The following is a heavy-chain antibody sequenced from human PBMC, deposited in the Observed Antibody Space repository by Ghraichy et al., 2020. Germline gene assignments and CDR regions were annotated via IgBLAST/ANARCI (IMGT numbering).Heavy chain of an antibody. V-gene: IGHV4-34*01. Sequence: SQTLSLTCAVYGGSFSGYYWSWIRQPPGKGLEWIGEINHSGSTNYNPSLKSRVTISVDTSKNQFSLKLSSVTAADTAVYYCARGPDWYFDLWGRGTLVTVSS. CDR3: ARGPDWYFDL. CDR2: INHSGST. CDR1: GGSFSGYY. J-gene: IGHJ2*01.